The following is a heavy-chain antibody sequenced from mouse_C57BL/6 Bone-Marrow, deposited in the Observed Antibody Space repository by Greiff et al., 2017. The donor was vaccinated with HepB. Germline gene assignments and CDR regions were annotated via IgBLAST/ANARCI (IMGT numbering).Heavy chain of an antibody. V-gene: IGHV5-6*02. CDR1: GFTLSSYG. J-gene: IGHJ3*01. Sequence: DVKLQESGGDLVKPGGSLKLSCAASGFTLSSYGMSWVRQTPDKRLEWVATISSGGSYTDYPDSVKGRFTISRDNSKNTLYLQMSSLKSEDTAMYYCARQGSAWFAYWGQGTLVTVSA. CDR2: ISSGGSYT. CDR3: ARQGSAWFAY.